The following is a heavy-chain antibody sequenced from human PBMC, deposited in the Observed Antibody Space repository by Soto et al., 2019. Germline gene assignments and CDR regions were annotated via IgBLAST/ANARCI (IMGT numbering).Heavy chain of an antibody. J-gene: IGHJ4*02. D-gene: IGHD6-13*01. CDR1: GFSFSTYS. Sequence: EVQLVESGGGLVQPGGSLRLSCAASGFSFSTYSINWVRQAPGKGLEWVSYISSSSSTIYYADSVKGRFTISRDNAKNSLYRQMNSLRAEDTAVYYCARALSSSSWAFDYWGQGTLVTVSS. CDR2: ISSSSSTI. V-gene: IGHV3-48*01. CDR3: ARALSSSSWAFDY.